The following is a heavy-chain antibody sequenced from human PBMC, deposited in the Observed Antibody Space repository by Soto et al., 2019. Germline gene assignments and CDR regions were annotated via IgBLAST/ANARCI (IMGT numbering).Heavy chain of an antibody. V-gene: IGHV4-59*08. CDR2: IYYSGST. CDR3: ARHAYDDYHFDY. CDR1: GGSISSYY. Sequence: PSETLSLTCTVSGGSISSYYWSWIRQPPGKGLEWIGYIYYSGSTNYNPSLKSRVTISVDTSKNQFSLKLSSVTAADTAVYYCARHAYDDYHFDYWGQGTLVTVSS. J-gene: IGHJ4*02. D-gene: IGHD4-17*01.